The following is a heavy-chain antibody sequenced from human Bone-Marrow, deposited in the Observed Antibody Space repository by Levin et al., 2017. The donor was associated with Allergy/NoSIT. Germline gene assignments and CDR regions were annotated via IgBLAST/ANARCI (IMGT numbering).Heavy chain of an antibody. CDR2: ISYDGSNK. CDR1: GFTFSSYG. Sequence: GGSLRLSCAASGFTFSSYGMHWVRQAPGKGLEWVAVISYDGSNKYYADSVKGRFTISRDNSKNTLYLQMNSLRAEDTAVYYCAKDWGWLRSYDAFDSWGQGTMVTVSS. J-gene: IGHJ3*02. D-gene: IGHD5-12*01. CDR3: AKDWGWLRSYDAFDS. V-gene: IGHV3-30*18.